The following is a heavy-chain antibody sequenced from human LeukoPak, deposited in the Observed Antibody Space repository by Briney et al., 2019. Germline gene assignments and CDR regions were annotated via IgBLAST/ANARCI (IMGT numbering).Heavy chain of an antibody. CDR2: IFYSGRT. V-gene: IGHV4-59*11. D-gene: IGHD6-13*01. J-gene: IGHJ4*02. CDR1: GGSISGHY. Sequence: KSSETLSLTCTVSGGSISGHYWSWIRQPPGRGLVWIGYIFYSGRTNYNPSLKSRVTMSVDTSKTQYTLQRSSVTAADAAVYYCASVRSAAATKAFDYCGQGTLVTVSS. CDR3: ASVRSAAATKAFDY.